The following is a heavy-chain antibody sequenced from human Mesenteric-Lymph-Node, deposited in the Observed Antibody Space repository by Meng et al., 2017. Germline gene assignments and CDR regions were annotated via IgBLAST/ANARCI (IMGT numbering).Heavy chain of an antibody. D-gene: IGHD1-26*01. CDR2: INPNSGGT. Sequence: ASVKVSCKASGYTFTGYYMHWVRQAPGQGLEWMGWINPNSGGTNYAQKFQGRVTMTRDTSISTAYMELSRLRSDDTAVYYCARSSVGANDAFDIWGQGTMVTVSS. J-gene: IGHJ3*02. V-gene: IGHV1-2*02. CDR1: GYTFTGYY. CDR3: ARSSVGANDAFDI.